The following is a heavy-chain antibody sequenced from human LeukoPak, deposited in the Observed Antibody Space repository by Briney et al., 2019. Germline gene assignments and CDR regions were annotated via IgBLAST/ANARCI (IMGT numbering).Heavy chain of an antibody. D-gene: IGHD5-18*01. CDR2: ISPDGSST. CDR3: AKGVDTAMVTDAFDI. Sequence: GGSLRLSCAASGFTFSSYWMHWVRQVSRKGLVWVSRISPDGSSTTYADSVKGRFTISRDNSKNTLYLQMNSLRAEDTAVYYCAKGVDTAMVTDAFDIWGQGTMVTVSS. V-gene: IGHV3-74*01. CDR1: GFTFSSYW. J-gene: IGHJ3*02.